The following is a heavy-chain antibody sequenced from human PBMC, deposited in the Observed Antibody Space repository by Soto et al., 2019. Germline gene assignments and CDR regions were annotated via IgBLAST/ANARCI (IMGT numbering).Heavy chain of an antibody. J-gene: IGHJ6*03. D-gene: IGHD6-25*01. V-gene: IGHV1-69*04. CDR3: ARDSISLSGQEKRYASDYYYYMDV. Sequence: ASVKVSCKASGGTFSSYTISWVRQAPGQGLEWMGRIIPILGIANYAQKFQGRVTITADKSTSTAYMELSSLRSEDTAVYYCARDSISLSGQEKRYASDYYYYMDVWGKGTTVTVSS. CDR2: IIPILGIA. CDR1: GGTFSSYT.